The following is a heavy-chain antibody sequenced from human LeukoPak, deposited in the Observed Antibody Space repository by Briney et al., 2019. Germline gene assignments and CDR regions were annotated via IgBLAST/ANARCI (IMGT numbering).Heavy chain of an antibody. V-gene: IGHV3-23*01. J-gene: IGHJ4*02. CDR3: ARGGSCSGGNCKYTRKEIDY. Sequence: GGSLRLSCAASGFKFTSYAMSWVRQAPGKGLEWVSGNSGSGGTTYYADSVKGRFTISRDNAKNTLYLQMNSLRVEDTAIYYCARGGSCSGGNCKYTRKEIDYWGQGTLVTVSS. D-gene: IGHD2-15*01. CDR1: GFKFTSYA. CDR2: NSGSGGTT.